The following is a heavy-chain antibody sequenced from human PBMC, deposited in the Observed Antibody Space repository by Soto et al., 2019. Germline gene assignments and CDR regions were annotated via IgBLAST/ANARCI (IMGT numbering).Heavy chain of an antibody. CDR3: AKSGSHSYFDY. D-gene: IGHD1-26*01. CDR2: ISTSAGNT. V-gene: IGHV3-23*01. CDR1: EFTFSSYA. Sequence: EVHLLESGGGLVQPGGSLRLSCAASEFTFSSYAMTWVRLAPGKGLEWVSSISTSAGNTYYADSVKGRFTISRDNSKDTLYLQMNSLRADDTAVYYWAKSGSHSYFDYWGQGTLVTVSS. J-gene: IGHJ4*02.